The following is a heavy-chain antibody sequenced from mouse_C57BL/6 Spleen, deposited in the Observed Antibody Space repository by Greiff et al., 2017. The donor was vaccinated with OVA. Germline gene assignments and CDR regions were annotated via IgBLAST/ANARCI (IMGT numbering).Heavy chain of an antibody. Sequence: EVQLQQSGPELVKPGASVKISCKASGYTFTDYYMNWVKQSHGKSLEWIGDINPNNGGTSYNQKFKGKATLTVDKSSSTAYMELRSLTSEDSAVYYCASGSSPAWFAYWGQGTLVTVSA. D-gene: IGHD1-1*01. V-gene: IGHV1-26*01. CDR2: INPNNGGT. J-gene: IGHJ3*01. CDR1: GYTFTDYY. CDR3: ASGSSPAWFAY.